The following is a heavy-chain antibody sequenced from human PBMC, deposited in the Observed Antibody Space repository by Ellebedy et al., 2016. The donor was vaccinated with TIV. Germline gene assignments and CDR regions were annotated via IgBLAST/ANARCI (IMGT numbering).Heavy chain of an antibody. V-gene: IGHV3-7*03. D-gene: IGHD5-12*01. J-gene: IGHJ4*02. CDR1: GFTFSSYW. CDR2: IKQDGSEK. Sequence: PGGSLRLSCAASGFTFSSYWMSWVRQAPGKGLEWVANIKQDGSEKYYVDSVKGRFTISRDNSKNTLYLQMNSLRAEDTAVYYCARAGRVATIWFDYWGQGTLVTVSS. CDR3: ARAGRVATIWFDY.